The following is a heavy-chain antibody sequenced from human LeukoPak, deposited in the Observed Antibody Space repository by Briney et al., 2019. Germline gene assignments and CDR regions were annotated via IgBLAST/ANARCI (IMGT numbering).Heavy chain of an antibody. CDR1: GFTFSSYA. Sequence: PGGSLRLSCAASGFTFSSYAMSWVRQAPGKGLEWVSAISGSGGSTYYADSVKGRFTISRDNSKNTLYLQMNSLRAEDTAVYYCAKGLRRVPAAIYFDYWGQGTLVTVSS. V-gene: IGHV3-23*01. CDR3: AKGLRRVPAAIYFDY. D-gene: IGHD2-2*02. J-gene: IGHJ4*02. CDR2: ISGSGGST.